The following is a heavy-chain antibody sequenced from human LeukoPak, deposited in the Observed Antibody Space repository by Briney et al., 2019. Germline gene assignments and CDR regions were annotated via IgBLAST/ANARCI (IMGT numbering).Heavy chain of an antibody. CDR1: GYTFTGYY. Sequence: ASVKVSCKASGYTFTGYYMHWVRQAPGQGLEWMGWINPNSGGTNYAQKFQGRVTMTRDTSISTAYMELSRLRSEDTAVYYCASRDIVATYYYYMDVWGKGTTVTVSS. CDR2: INPNSGGT. J-gene: IGHJ6*03. V-gene: IGHV1-2*02. CDR3: ASRDIVATYYYYMDV. D-gene: IGHD5-12*01.